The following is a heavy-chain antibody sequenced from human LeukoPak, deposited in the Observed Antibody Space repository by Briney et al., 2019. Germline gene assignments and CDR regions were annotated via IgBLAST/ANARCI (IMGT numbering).Heavy chain of an antibody. J-gene: IGHJ4*02. D-gene: IGHD3-10*01. V-gene: IGHV3-21*01. Sequence: GGSLRLSCAASGFTFSSYEMNWVRQAPGKGLEWVSSISSSSSYIYYADSVKGRFTISRDNAKNSLYLQMNSLRAEDTAVYYCARDYGSGSYPPGYWGQGTLVTVSS. CDR1: GFTFSSYE. CDR3: ARDYGSGSYPPGY. CDR2: ISSSSSYI.